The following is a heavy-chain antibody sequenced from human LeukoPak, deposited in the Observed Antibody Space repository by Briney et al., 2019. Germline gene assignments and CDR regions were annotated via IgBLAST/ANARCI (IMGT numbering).Heavy chain of an antibody. V-gene: IGHV4-39*07. J-gene: IGHJ4*02. CDR1: GGSISSSSYY. Sequence: PSETLSLTCTVSGGSISSSSYYWGWIRQPPGKGLEWIGSIYYSGSTYYNPSLKSRVTISVDTSKNQFSLKLSSVTAADTAVYYCARLGFGELLFSPVDYWGQGTLVTVSS. D-gene: IGHD3-10*01. CDR2: IYYSGST. CDR3: ARLGFGELLFSPVDY.